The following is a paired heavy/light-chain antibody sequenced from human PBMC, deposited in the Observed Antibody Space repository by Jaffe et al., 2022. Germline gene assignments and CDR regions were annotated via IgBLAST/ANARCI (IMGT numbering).Heavy chain of an antibody. CDR3: FRRGVIEATSGTVAVDL. CDR1: GYRFTTHW. J-gene: IGHJ5*02. D-gene: IGHD1-1*01. CDR2: IYPSDGDT. Sequence: VQLVQSGAEVKKPGESLKISCKASGYRFTTHWIGWVRQMPGKGLEWMGIIYPSDGDTRYSPSFQGQVTISVDKSITTAYLQWSGLRASDTAMYYCFRRGVIEATSGTVAVDLWGQGTLVTVSS. V-gene: IGHV5-51*03.
Light chain of an antibody. CDR1: QGIRND. CDR2: AAS. Sequence: AVQMTQSPSSLSASVGDRVTISCRASQGIRNDLAWFQQKSGKAPKLLIYAASSLPIGVPSRFSGSGSGTDFTLTISSLQPEDFATYFCLQDNIFPLTFGGGTKLEIK. J-gene: IGKJ4*01. V-gene: IGKV1-6*01. CDR3: LQDNIFPLT.